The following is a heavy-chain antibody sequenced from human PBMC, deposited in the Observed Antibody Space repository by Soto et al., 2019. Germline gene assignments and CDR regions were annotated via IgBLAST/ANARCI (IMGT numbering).Heavy chain of an antibody. CDR2: IYYSGST. D-gene: IGHD2-21*02. V-gene: IGHV4-59*01. CDR1: GGSISSYY. CDR3: ARGEDPYCGGDCYSGGVDY. Sequence: QVQLQESGPGLVKPSETLSLTCTVSGGSISSYYWSWIRQPPGKGLEWIGYIYYSGSTNYNPSLKSRVTISVDTSKNQFSLKLSSVTAADTAVYYCARGEDPYCGGDCYSGGVDYWGQGTPVTVSS. J-gene: IGHJ4*02.